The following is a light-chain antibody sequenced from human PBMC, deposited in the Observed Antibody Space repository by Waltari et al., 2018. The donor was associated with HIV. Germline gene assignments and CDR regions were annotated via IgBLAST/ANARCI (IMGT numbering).Light chain of an antibody. V-gene: IGKV1-16*02. CDR2: AAS. CDR3: QQYFTYPRT. CDR1: QGISTY. J-gene: IGKJ1*01. Sequence: DIQMTQSPSSLSASVGDSVTITCRASQGISTYLAWFQQKPEEAPKYLIYAASTLQRGVPSKFSGSGSGTDFTLTITSLQPEDFATYYCQQYFTYPRTFGQGTKVEFK.